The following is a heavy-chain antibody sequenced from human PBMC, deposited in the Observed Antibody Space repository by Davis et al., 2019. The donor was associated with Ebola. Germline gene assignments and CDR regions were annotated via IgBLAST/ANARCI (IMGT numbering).Heavy chain of an antibody. V-gene: IGHV3-30*18. J-gene: IGHJ2*01. CDR1: GFTFSSYS. CDR3: AKEKTTVTTFWYFDL. D-gene: IGHD4-17*01. CDR2: ISYDGSNK. Sequence: GESLKISCAASGFTFSSYSMNWVRQAPGKGLEWVAVISYDGSNKYYADSVKGRFTISRDNSKNTLYLQMNSLRAEDTAVYYCAKEKTTVTTFWYFDLWGRGTLVTVSS.